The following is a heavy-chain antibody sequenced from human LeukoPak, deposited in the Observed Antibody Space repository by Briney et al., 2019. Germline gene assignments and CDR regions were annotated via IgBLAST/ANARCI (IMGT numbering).Heavy chain of an antibody. D-gene: IGHD4-23*01. CDR2: IYSGGST. V-gene: IGHV3-66*01. J-gene: IGHJ6*02. Sequence: GRSLRLSCAASGFTVSSNYMSWVRQAPGKGLEWVSVIYSGGSTYYADSVKGRFTISRDNSKNTLYLQMNSLRAEDTAVYYCARDRAVGKYYYYYGMDVWGQGTTVTVSS. CDR3: ARDRAVGKYYYYYGMDV. CDR1: GFTVSSNY.